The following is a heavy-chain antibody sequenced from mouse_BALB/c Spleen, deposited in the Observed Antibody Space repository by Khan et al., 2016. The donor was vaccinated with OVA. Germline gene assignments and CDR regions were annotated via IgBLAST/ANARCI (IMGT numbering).Heavy chain of an antibody. J-gene: IGHJ3*01. CDR3: ARGGRDRFVY. V-gene: IGHV1S137*01. Sequence: QVQLQQSGAELVRPGVSVKISCKGSGYTFTDFTMHWVKQSHAKSLEWIGVISTYYGDATYNQKFKGKATMTVDKSSSTAYMEIARLTSEDSAIYYCARGGRDRFVYWGQGTLVTVSA. CDR1: GYTFTDFT. CDR2: ISTYYGDA.